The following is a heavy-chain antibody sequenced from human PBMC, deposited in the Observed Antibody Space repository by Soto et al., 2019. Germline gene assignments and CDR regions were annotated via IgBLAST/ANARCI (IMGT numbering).Heavy chain of an antibody. D-gene: IGHD1-26*01. Sequence: QVQLVESGGGVVQPGRSLRLSCAASGFTFSSYAMHWVRQAPGKGLEWVAGITYDGSNKYYADSVKGRLTISRDNSQNTLYLQMNSLRAEDTAVYYFARDRGWELLQSAFDYWGQGTLVTVSS. J-gene: IGHJ4*02. CDR3: ARDRGWELLQSAFDY. CDR1: GFTFSSYA. V-gene: IGHV3-30*14. CDR2: ITYDGSNK.